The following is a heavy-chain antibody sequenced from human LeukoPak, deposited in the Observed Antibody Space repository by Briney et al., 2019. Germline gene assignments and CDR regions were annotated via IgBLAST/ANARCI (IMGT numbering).Heavy chain of an antibody. CDR3: ARVKYYYGSGSLSWFDP. CDR2: IYHSGST. V-gene: IGHV4-38-2*01. CDR1: GYSISSGDY. J-gene: IGHJ5*02. D-gene: IGHD3-10*01. Sequence: SETLCLTCAVSGYSISSGDYWGWIRHPPGKGLEWIGIIYHSGSTYYNPSLKSRVTISVDTSKNQFSLKLSSVTAADTAVYYCARVKYYYGSGSLSWFDPWGQGTLVTVSS.